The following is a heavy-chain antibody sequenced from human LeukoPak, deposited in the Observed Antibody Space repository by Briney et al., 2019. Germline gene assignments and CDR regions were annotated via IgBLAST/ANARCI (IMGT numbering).Heavy chain of an antibody. CDR3: AREDWGPDY. J-gene: IGHJ4*02. CDR2: IKQDGSDK. D-gene: IGHD7-27*01. V-gene: IGHV3-7*01. Sequence: PGGSLRLSCAASGFTFTGYWMIWVRQAPGKGLEWVAKIKQDGSDKHYVDSVKGRFTTSRDNAKNSLYLQMNSLRAEDTAVYYCAREDWGPDYWGQGTLVTVSS. CDR1: GFTFTGYW.